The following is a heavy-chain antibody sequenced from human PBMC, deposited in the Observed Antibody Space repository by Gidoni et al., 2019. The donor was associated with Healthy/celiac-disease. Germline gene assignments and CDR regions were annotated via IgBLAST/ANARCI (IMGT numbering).Heavy chain of an antibody. D-gene: IGHD2-15*01. J-gene: IGHJ5*02. CDR1: GGSISSSSYY. CDR2: IYYSGST. CDR3: ASPGRWWPGGWFDP. Sequence: QLQLQESGPGLVKPSETLSLTCTVSGGSISSSSYYWGWIRQPPGKGLEWIGSIYYSGSTYYNPSLKSRVTISVDTSKNQFSLKLSSVTAADTAVYYCASPGRWWPGGWFDPWGQGTLVTVSS. V-gene: IGHV4-39*01.